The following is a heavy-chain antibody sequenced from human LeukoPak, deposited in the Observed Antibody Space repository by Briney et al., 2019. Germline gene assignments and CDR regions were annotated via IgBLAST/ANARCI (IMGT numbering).Heavy chain of an antibody. CDR3: AKDLSGSYLDY. V-gene: IGHV3-30*18. CDR2: ISYDGSNK. Sequence: GGSLRLSCAASGFTFSSYGMHWVRQAPGKGLEWVAVISYDGSNKYYADSVKGRFTISRDNSKNTLYLQMNSLRAEDTAVYYCAKDLSGSYLDYWGQGTLVTVSS. D-gene: IGHD1-26*01. CDR1: GFTFSSYG. J-gene: IGHJ4*02.